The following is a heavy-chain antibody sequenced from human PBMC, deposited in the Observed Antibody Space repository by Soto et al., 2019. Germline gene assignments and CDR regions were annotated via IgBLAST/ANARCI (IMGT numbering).Heavy chain of an antibody. CDR3: ARGAGSCWDYYYGMDV. CDR2: INHSGST. CDR1: GGSFSGYY. J-gene: IGHJ6*02. V-gene: IGHV4-34*01. D-gene: IGHD6-13*01. Sequence: QVQLQQWGAGLLKPSETLSLTCGVYGGSFSGYYWSWIRQPPGKGLEWIGEINHSGSTNYNPSLKRRVTLLVDSTKHHFPLLLSSVTAEETVVYCCARGAGSCWDYYYGMDVWGQGTTVTVSS.